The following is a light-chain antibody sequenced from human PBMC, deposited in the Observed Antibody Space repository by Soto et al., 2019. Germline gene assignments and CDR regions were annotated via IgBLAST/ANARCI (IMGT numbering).Light chain of an antibody. CDR3: MQALQSLS. J-gene: IGKJ5*01. V-gene: IGKV2-28*01. Sequence: EIVMTQSPLTLPVTPGEPASISCRSSQSLLYNNTYNYLDWYVQKPGQSPQLLIYFGSNRAPGVPDRFSGSGSGTDFTLKINRVEAEDVGTYYCMQALQSLSFGIGTRLEIQ. CDR2: FGS. CDR1: QSLLYNNTYNY.